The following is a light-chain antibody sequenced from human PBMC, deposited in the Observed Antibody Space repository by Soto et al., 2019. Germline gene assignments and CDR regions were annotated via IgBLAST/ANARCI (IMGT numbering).Light chain of an antibody. Sequence: QSALTQPASVSGSPGQSITISCTGSNNDVGAYNYVSWYQQHPGKAPKLIIYEVNNQPSGVSHRFSGSKSGNTASLTISGLQADDEDDYYCASYTISSTRVFGGGTQLTVL. CDR2: EVN. CDR3: ASYTISSTRV. J-gene: IGLJ3*02. CDR1: NNDVGAYNY. V-gene: IGLV2-14*01.